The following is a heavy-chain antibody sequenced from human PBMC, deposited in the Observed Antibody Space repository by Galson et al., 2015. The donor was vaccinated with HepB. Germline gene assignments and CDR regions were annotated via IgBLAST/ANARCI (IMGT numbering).Heavy chain of an antibody. J-gene: IGHJ5*02. D-gene: IGHD3-9*01. CDR1: GFPFNNNG. CDR3: VKGCDPTCHTIVLDP. V-gene: IGHV3-30*18. CDR2: ISHDGDFI. Sequence: FLRLSCAASGFPFNNNGMHWVRQAPGKGLEWVAVISHDGDFIRYADSVRARFTISRDNSKNTLYLQMNSLRTAGTAVYYCVKGCDPTCHTIVLDPWGQGTLVTVSS.